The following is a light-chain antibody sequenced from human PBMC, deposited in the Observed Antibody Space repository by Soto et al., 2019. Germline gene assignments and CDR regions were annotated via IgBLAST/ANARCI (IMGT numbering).Light chain of an antibody. Sequence: EIVLTQSPGTLSLSPGEKATLSCRASQSVSSSYLASSQQKPGQHPRLLIYGASSRATGIPDRFSGSGSGTDFTLTISRLEPEDFAVYYCQQYGSSPRTFGQGTKVDIK. CDR1: QSVSSSY. CDR2: GAS. J-gene: IGKJ1*01. CDR3: QQYGSSPRT. V-gene: IGKV3-20*01.